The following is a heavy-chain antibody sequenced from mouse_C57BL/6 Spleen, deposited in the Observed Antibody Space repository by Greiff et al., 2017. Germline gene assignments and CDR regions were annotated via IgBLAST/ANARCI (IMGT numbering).Heavy chain of an antibody. V-gene: IGHV1-69*01. CDR2: IDPSDSYT. J-gene: IGHJ2*01. CDR1: GYTFTSYW. D-gene: IGHD1-1*01. Sequence: QVQLQQPGAELVMPGASVKLSCKASGYTFTSYWMHWVKQRPGQGLEWIGEIDPSDSYTNYNQKFKGKSTLTVDKSSSTAYMQLSSLTSEDSAVYYCAMGGSSFDYWGQGTTLTVSS. CDR3: AMGGSSFDY.